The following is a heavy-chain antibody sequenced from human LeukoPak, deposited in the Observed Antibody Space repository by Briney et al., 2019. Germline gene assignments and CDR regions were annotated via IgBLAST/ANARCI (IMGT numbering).Heavy chain of an antibody. J-gene: IGHJ4*02. CDR2: ISNDGSRK. D-gene: IGHD3-3*01. Sequence: GGSLRLSCAPSGFTFSRHGMHWVRQAPGKGLEWVAIISNDGSRKYYAHSVEGRFSISRDNSKNTLYLQMDSLRAEDTAVYYCARDRAWNYFDYWGQGTLVTVSS. CDR3: ARDRAWNYFDY. V-gene: IGHV3-30*03. CDR1: GFTFSRHG.